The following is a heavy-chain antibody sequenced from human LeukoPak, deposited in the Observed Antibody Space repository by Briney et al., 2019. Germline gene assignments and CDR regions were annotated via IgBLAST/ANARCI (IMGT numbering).Heavy chain of an antibody. CDR3: ARALRAIAEAGRA. CDR1: GYSFRNYG. D-gene: IGHD6-13*01. CDR2: INPNSGGT. J-gene: IGHJ5*02. Sequence: GASVKVSCKASGYSFRNYGMHWVRQAPGQGLEWMGWINPNSGGTNYTQKFQGRVTMTRDTSISTAYMELSRLRSDDTAVYYCARALRAIAEAGRAWGQGTLVTVSS. V-gene: IGHV1-2*02.